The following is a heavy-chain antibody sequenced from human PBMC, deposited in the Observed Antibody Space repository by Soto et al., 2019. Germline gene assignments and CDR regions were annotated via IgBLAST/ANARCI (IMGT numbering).Heavy chain of an antibody. V-gene: IGHV3-48*01. CDR2: ISSSSSVI. CDR3: ARDLSWGSNWYYYMDV. Sequence: EVQLVESGGGLVQPGGSLRLSCATSGFILSDCAMNWVRQAPGKGLEWVSYISSSSSVIDYADSVKGRFTVSRDNARNSLYLTMNSLIAEDTAVYYCARDLSWGSNWYYYMDVWGKGTTVTVSS. D-gene: IGHD7-27*01. CDR1: GFILSDCA. J-gene: IGHJ6*03.